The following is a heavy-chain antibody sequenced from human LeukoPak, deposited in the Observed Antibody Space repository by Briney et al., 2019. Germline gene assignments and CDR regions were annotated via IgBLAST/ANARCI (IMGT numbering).Heavy chain of an antibody. V-gene: IGHV5-51*01. D-gene: IGHD1-1*01. J-gene: IGHJ3*02. CDR3: ARIRGTYHDAFDI. CDR2: IYPGDSDT. CDR1: GYSFTSYW. Sequence: GESLNISCKGSGYSFTSYWIGWVRQMPGKGLEWMGIIYPGDSDTRYSPSFQGQVTISADKSISTAYLQWSSLKASDTAMYYRARIRGTYHDAFDIWGQGTMVTVSS.